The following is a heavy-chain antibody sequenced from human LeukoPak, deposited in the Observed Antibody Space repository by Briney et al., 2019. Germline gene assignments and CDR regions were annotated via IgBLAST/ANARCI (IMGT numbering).Heavy chain of an antibody. CDR1: GYTFTSYY. CDR2: INPSGGST. J-gene: IGHJ4*02. Sequence: ASVKVSCKASGYTFTSYYMHWVRQAPGQGLEWMGIINPSGGSTSYAQKFQGRVTITADESTSTAYMQLSSLRSEDTAVYYCARERPSYGGNPSKVFDYWGQGTLVTVSS. D-gene: IGHD4-23*01. V-gene: IGHV1-46*01. CDR3: ARERPSYGGNPSKVFDY.